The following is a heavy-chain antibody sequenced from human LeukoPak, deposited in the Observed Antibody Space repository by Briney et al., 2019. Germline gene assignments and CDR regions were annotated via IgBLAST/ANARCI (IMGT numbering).Heavy chain of an antibody. CDR2: ISYDGTNK. J-gene: IGHJ4*02. Sequence: GGSLRLSCTASGFTFSTYAMHWVRQAPGKGLEWVAVISYDGTNKYYADSMKGRFTISRDNSKNTLYAQMNSLRAEDTAVYYCARALDEGARFDYWGQGTLVAVSS. CDR1: GFTFSTYA. CDR3: ARALDEGARFDY. V-gene: IGHV3-30-3*01.